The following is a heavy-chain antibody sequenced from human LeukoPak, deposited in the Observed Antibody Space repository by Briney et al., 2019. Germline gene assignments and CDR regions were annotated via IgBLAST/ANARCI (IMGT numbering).Heavy chain of an antibody. J-gene: IGHJ4*02. CDR1: GGSISSGGYY. Sequence: SETLSLTCTVSGGSISSGGYYWSWIRQHPGKGLEWIGYIYYSGSTYYNPSLKSRVTISVDTSKNQFSLKLNSVTAADTAVYYCARDWLGRQILGFCSDGRCSGGDWGQGTLVTVSS. CDR2: IYYSGST. V-gene: IGHV4-31*03. D-gene: IGHD2-15*01. CDR3: ARDWLGRQILGFCSDGRCSGGD.